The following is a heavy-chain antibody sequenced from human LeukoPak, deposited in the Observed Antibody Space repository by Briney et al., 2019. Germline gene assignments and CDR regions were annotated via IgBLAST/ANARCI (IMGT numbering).Heavy chain of an antibody. CDR2: IWYDGSNK. V-gene: IGHV3-33*06. CDR3: AKPMTTFWRGQATAFDY. CDR1: GFTFSSYG. D-gene: IGHD3-16*01. Sequence: PGRPLRLSCAASGFTFSSYGMHWVRQAPGKGLEWVAVIWYDGSNKYCADSVKGRFTISRDNSKNTLYLQMNSLRAEDTAVYYCAKPMTTFWRGQATAFDYWGQGTLVTVSS. J-gene: IGHJ4*02.